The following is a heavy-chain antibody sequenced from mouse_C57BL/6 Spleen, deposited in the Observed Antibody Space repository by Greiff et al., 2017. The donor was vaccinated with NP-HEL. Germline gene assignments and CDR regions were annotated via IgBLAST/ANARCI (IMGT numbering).Heavy chain of an antibody. J-gene: IGHJ2*01. CDR1: GYAFSSYW. CDR3: ARWGTTVVFDY. CDR2: IYPGDGDT. Sequence: QVQLQQSGAELVKPGASVKISCKASGYAFSSYWMNWVKQRPGKGLEWIGQIYPGDGDTNYNGKFKGKATLTADKSSSTAYMQLSSLTSEDSAVYFCARWGTTVVFDYWGQGTTLTVSS. V-gene: IGHV1-80*01. D-gene: IGHD1-1*01.